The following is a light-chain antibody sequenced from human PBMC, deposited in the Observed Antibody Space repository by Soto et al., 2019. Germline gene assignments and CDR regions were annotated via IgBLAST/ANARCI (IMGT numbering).Light chain of an antibody. CDR2: GAS. V-gene: IGKV3-15*01. CDR3: HQYNTWPLT. J-gene: IGKJ4*01. Sequence: EIVMTQSPATLSVSPGDRVTLSCRASETVRSNSAWYQQKPGQTPRLLIYGASTRATGIPARFSGSGYETEFTLTISSLQSEDFAIYYCHQYNTWPLTFGGGTKVEIK. CDR1: ETVRSN.